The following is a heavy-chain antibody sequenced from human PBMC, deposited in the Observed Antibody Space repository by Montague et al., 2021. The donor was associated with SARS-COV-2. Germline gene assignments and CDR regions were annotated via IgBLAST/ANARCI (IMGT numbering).Heavy chain of an antibody. V-gene: IGHV4-31*03. Sequence: TLSLTCTVSGGSISSDGYYWSWIRQQTGKGLEGIGYIYYSGSNYYNLSLKSRVTISVDKSKNQLSLKLSSVTAADTSVYYCARVEFDGGYDSFPLDVWGQGTTVTVSS. CDR1: GGSISSDGYY. CDR2: IYYSGSN. J-gene: IGHJ6*02. D-gene: IGHD5-12*01. CDR3: ARVEFDGGYDSFPLDV.